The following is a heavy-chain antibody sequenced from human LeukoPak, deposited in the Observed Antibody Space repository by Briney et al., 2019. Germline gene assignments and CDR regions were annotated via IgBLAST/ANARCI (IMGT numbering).Heavy chain of an antibody. V-gene: IGHV1-18*01. CDR1: GYTFTNYH. CDR3: TRAPPGMTMMTDY. D-gene: IGHD3-22*01. Sequence: ASVRVSCKASGYTFTNYHIAWVRQAPGQGLEWMGWVSTNDGNTVYAQRLQGRVTMTTDTSASVAYMELRSLTSDDTAVYYCTRAPPGMTMMTDYWGQGTLVTVSS. CDR2: VSTNDGNT. J-gene: IGHJ4*02.